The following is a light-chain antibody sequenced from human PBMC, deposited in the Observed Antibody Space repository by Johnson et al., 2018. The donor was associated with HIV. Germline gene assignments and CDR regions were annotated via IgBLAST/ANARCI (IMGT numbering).Light chain of an antibody. CDR2: KNT. Sequence: QSVLTQPPSVSAAPGQKVTISCSGSSSTIGNNYVSWYQLLPGTAPKLLIYKNTQRPSGIPDRFSGSRSGTSATLGITGLQTGDEADYYCGTWGSSLGASYVFGTGTKVTVL. V-gene: IGLV1-51*02. J-gene: IGLJ1*01. CDR3: GTWGSSLGASYV. CDR1: SSTIGNNY.